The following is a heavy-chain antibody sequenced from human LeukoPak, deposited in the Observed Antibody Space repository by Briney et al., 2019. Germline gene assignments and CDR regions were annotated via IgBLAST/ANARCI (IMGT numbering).Heavy chain of an antibody. V-gene: IGHV3-53*01. D-gene: IGHD4-17*01. Sequence: GGSLRLPCAASGLTGSHNYVSWVRQAAGKGLEWVSAIHTSGDTCYADSVKGRFTISRDTSKNILYLQINSLRVEDTAVYYCIVFGDSNHWGQGTLVTVSS. J-gene: IGHJ5*02. CDR1: GLTGSHNY. CDR2: IHTSGDT. CDR3: IVFGDSNH.